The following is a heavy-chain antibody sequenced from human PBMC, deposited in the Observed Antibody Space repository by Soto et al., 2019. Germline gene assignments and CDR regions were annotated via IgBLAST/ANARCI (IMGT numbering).Heavy chain of an antibody. CDR1: GGSLSTHY. J-gene: IGHJ3*01. D-gene: IGHD2-21*01. Sequence: PSETLSLTCTVSGGSLSTHYWTWIRQPAGKGLEWIGRIHTNGNTDYNPSLQSRVTMSVDTSENQFSLKLRSVTAADTAVYYCTRAPSFHSGFDFWGQGTMVTVSS. V-gene: IGHV4-4*07. CDR3: TRAPSFHSGFDF. CDR2: IHTNGNT.